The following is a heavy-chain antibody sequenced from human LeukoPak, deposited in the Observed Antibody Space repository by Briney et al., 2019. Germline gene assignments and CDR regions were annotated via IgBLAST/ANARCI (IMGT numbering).Heavy chain of an antibody. CDR3: VGCSGGTCSDFDY. Sequence: GGPLRLSCAASGFTFGSYSMNWVRQAPGKGLEWVSSISSSSTSIYYADSVKGRFTISRDNAKNSMYLQMNSLKAEDTAVYYCVGCSGGTCSDFDYWGRGTLVTVSS. CDR1: GFTFGSYS. V-gene: IGHV3-21*01. CDR2: ISSSSTSI. D-gene: IGHD2-15*01. J-gene: IGHJ4*02.